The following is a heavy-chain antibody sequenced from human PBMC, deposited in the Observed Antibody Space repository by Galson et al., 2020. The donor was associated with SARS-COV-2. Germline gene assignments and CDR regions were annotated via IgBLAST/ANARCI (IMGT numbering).Heavy chain of an antibody. CDR2: IYWDDDK. CDR3: VHRSPVAITGSFDT. V-gene: IGHV2-5*02. CDR1: GFSLGTAGVA. D-gene: IGHD3-22*01. J-gene: IGHJ4*02. Sequence: ESGPTLVKPTQTLTLTCAFSGFSLGTAGVAVGWIRQPPGKALEWLALIYWDDDKRYSPSLESRLSITKDASTNQVVLTMTSLDPVDSGTYYCVHRSPVAITGSFDTWGQGILVTVSS.